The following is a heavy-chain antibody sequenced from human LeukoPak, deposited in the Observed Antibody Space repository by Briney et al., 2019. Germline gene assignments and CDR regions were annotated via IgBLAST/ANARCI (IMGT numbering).Heavy chain of an antibody. J-gene: IGHJ3*02. D-gene: IGHD6-13*01. Sequence: GGSLRLSCAASGFTFDDYAMHWVRQAPGKGLEWVSGISWNSGSIGYADSVEGRFTISRDNAKNSLYLQMNSLRAEDMALYYCAKATLRIAAAHDAFDIWGQGTMVTVSS. V-gene: IGHV3-9*03. CDR1: GFTFDDYA. CDR2: ISWNSGSI. CDR3: AKATLRIAAAHDAFDI.